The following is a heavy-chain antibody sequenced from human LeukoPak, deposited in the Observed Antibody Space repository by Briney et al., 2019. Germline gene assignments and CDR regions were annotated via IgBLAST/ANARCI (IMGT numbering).Heavy chain of an antibody. V-gene: IGHV3-21*01. D-gene: IGHD6-13*01. Sequence: PGGSLRLSCAASGFTFSSYAMSWVRQAPGKELEWVSSISSSSSYIYYADSVKCRFTISRDNAKNSLYLQMNSLRAEDTAVYYCARVPFIQCSSSWYYFDYWGQGTLSPSPQ. J-gene: IGHJ4*02. CDR3: ARVPFIQCSSSWYYFDY. CDR2: ISSSSSYI. CDR1: GFTFSSYA.